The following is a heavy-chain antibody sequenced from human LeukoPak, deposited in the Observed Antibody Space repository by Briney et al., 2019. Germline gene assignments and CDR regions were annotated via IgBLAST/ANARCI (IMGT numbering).Heavy chain of an antibody. V-gene: IGHV3-23*01. D-gene: IGHD1-26*01. CDR2: IYENGGTT. J-gene: IGHJ4*02. CDR1: GFTFRSHA. Sequence: PGGSLRLSCVGSGFTFRSHAMSWVRQAPEKGLEFVSGIYENGGTTYYADSVKGRFTISRDNSKNTLYPQMNSLRAEDTAVYYCASSGSYRFDYWGQGTLVTVSS. CDR3: ASSGSYRFDY.